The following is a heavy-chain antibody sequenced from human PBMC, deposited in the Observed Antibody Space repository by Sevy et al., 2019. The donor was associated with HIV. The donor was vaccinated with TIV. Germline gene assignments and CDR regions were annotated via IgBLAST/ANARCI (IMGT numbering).Heavy chain of an antibody. D-gene: IGHD1-26*01. J-gene: IGHJ6*02. CDR2: IKRDGSER. CDR3: ARDCNSASCLWGLDV. V-gene: IGHV3-7*03. CDR1: GFTFSNYW. Sequence: GGSLRLSCAASGFTFSNYWMTWVRQAPGKGLEWVANIKRDGSERYYLASVKGRFTISRDNAKKSLSLHMNSLTAEDTAVHYCARDCNSASCLWGLDVWGQGTTVTVSS.